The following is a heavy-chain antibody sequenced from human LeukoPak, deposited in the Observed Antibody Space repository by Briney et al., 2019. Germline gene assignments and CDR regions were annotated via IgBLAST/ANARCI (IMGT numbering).Heavy chain of an antibody. D-gene: IGHD3-22*01. V-gene: IGHV1-69*13. J-gene: IGHJ6*03. CDR3: ARGPIVVVIPNYYYYMDV. Sequence: AASVKVSCKASGGTFSSYAISWVRQAPGQGLEWMGGIIPIFGTANYAQKFQGRVTITADESTSTAYVELSSLRSEDTAVYYCARGPIVVVIPNYYYYMDVWGKGTTVTVSS. CDR2: IIPIFGTA. CDR1: GGTFSSYA.